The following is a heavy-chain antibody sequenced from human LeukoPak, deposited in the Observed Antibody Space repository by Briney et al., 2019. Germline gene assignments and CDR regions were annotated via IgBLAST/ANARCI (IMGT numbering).Heavy chain of an antibody. CDR2: IYYSGST. Sequence: SETLSLTCTVSGGSISSYYWSWIRQPPGKGLEWIGYIYYSGSTNYNPSLKSRVTISVETSKNQFSLTTSPVTAADTAVYYCARGGSQFDYWGQGTLVTVSS. D-gene: IGHD3-16*01. CDR3: ARGGSQFDY. V-gene: IGHV4-59*13. CDR1: GGSISSYY. J-gene: IGHJ4*02.